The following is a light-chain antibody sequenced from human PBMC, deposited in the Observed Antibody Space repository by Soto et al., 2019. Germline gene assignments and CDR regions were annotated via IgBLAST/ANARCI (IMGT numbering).Light chain of an antibody. CDR2: EVS. Sequence: QSVLTQPASVSGSPGQSITISCTGSSSDVGGYNYVSWYQQQPGKAPKVIIYEVSNRPSGVSNRFSGSKSGNTASLTISGLQTEDEADYFCSSYTTTSARVFGGGTKLTVL. V-gene: IGLV2-14*01. CDR3: SSYTTTSARV. CDR1: SSDVGGYNY. J-gene: IGLJ3*02.